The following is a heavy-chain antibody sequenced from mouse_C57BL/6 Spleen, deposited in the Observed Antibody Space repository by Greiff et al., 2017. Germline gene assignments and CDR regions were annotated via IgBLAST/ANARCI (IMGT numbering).Heavy chain of an antibody. D-gene: IGHD1-1*01. CDR3: ARVDYYGSRDYFDY. CDR1: GFTFSSYA. CDR2: ISDGGSYT. V-gene: IGHV5-4*03. J-gene: IGHJ2*01. Sequence: DVMLVESGGGLVKPGGSLKLSCAASGFTFSSYAMSWVRQTPEKRLEWVATISDGGSYTYYPDNVKGRFTISRDNAKNNLYLQMSHLKSEDTAMYYCARVDYYGSRDYFDYWGQGTTLTVSS.